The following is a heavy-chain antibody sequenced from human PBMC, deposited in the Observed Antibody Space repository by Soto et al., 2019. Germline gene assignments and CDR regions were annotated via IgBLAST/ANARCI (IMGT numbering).Heavy chain of an antibody. CDR2: IYWDDDK. V-gene: IGHV2-5*02. CDR1: GFSLSTSGVG. D-gene: IGHD2-8*01. CDR3: ARGLGYGVHFEY. Sequence: GSGPTLVNPTQTLTLTCTFSGFSLSTSGVGVGWIRQPPGKALEWLALIYWDDDKRYSPSLKSRLTITKDTSKNQVVLTMTNMDAVDTAVYYCARGLGYGVHFEYWGQGTQVTVSS. J-gene: IGHJ4*02.